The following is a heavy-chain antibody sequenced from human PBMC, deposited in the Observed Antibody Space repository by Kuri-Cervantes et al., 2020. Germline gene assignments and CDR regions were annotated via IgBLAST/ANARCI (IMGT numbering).Heavy chain of an antibody. CDR1: GFTFSSYG. D-gene: IGHD6-19*01. Sequence: LSLTCAASGFTFSSYGMHWVRQAPGKGLEWVAVISYDGSNKYHADSVKGRFTISRDNSKNTLYLQMNSLRAEDTAVYYCAKANRTRQWLEVEYYYYYYGMDVWGQGTTVTVSS. CDR2: ISYDGSNK. V-gene: IGHV3-30*18. J-gene: IGHJ6*02. CDR3: AKANRTRQWLEVEYYYYYYGMDV.